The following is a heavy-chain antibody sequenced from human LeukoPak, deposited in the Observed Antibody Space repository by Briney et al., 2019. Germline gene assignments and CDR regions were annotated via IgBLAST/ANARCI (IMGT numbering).Heavy chain of an antibody. CDR2: INPNNGLT. J-gene: IGHJ4*02. Sequence: ASVKVSCKASGYSFTGYFLHCVRQAPGQGLEWMGWINPNNGLTNYTQKFKGRVTMTRDTSSATGYMELNRLTSDDTAVFYCARAWGSLYYFDHWGQGTLVTVSS. CDR1: GYSFTGYF. CDR3: ARAWGSLYYFDH. V-gene: IGHV1-2*02. D-gene: IGHD3-16*01.